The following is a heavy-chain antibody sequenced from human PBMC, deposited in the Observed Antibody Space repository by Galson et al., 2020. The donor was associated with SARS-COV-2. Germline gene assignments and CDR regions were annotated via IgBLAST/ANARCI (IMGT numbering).Heavy chain of an antibody. CDR3: AAELLSTLDY. V-gene: IGHV3-30*04. J-gene: IGHJ4*02. CDR1: GFTFSSYA. CDR2: ISYDGSNK. D-gene: IGHD1-26*01. Sequence: GESLKISCAASGFTFSSYAMHWVRQAPGKGLEWVAVISYDGSNKYYADSVKGRFTISRDNSKNTLYLQMNSLRAEDTAVYYCAAELLSTLDYWGQGTLVTVSS.